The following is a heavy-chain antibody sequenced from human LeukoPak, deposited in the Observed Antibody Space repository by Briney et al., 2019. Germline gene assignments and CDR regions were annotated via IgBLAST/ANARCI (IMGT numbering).Heavy chain of an antibody. V-gene: IGHV3-21*01. CDR2: ISSSSSYI. CDR3: ARTYGDSSGWNDAFDI. CDR1: GFTFSNYE. Sequence: PGGSLRLSCVASGFTFSNYEMNWVRQAPGKGLEWVSSISSSSSYIYYADSVKGRFTISRDNAKNSLYLQMNSLRAEDTAVYYCARTYGDSSGWNDAFDIWGQGTMVTVSS. J-gene: IGHJ3*02. D-gene: IGHD6-19*01.